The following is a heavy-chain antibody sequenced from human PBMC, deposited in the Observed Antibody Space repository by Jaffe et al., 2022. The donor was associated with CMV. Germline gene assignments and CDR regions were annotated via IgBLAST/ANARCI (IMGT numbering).Heavy chain of an antibody. CDR2: IYYSGST. Sequence: QLQLQESGPGLVKPSETLSLTCTVSGGSISSSSYYWGWIRQPPGKGLEWIGSIYYSGSTYYNPSLKSRVTISVDTSKNQFSLKLSSVTAADTAVYYCARGDQSGPFDYWGQGTLVTVSS. CDR3: ARGDQSGPFDY. J-gene: IGHJ4*02. V-gene: IGHV4-39*01. CDR1: GGSISSSSYY. D-gene: IGHD3-10*01.